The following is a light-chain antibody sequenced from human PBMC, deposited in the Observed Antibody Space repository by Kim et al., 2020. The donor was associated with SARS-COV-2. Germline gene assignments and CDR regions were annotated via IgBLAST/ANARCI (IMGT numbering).Light chain of an antibody. Sequence: EIVLTQSPATLSLSPGERATLSCRASQSISTYLAWYQQKPGQAPRLLIYDASKRTTGIPARFSGSGSGTDFTLSISSLEPEDFATYYCQQRTNGLTFGGGTRVEI. CDR2: DAS. V-gene: IGKV3-11*01. CDR3: QQRTNGLT. CDR1: QSISTY. J-gene: IGKJ4*01.